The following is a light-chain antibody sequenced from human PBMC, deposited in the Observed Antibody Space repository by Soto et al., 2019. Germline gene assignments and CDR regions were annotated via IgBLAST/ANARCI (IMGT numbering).Light chain of an antibody. V-gene: IGLV1-47*01. CDR3: AAWDDSLSGRVV. J-gene: IGLJ2*01. CDR2: TNN. CDR1: SSNIGSNY. Sequence: QSVLTQPPSPSGTPGQRVTISCSGSSSNIGSNYVYWYQQLPGTPPKLLLYTNNQRPSGVPDRFSGSQSGTSASLAISGLRSEDEADYYCAAWDDSLSGRVVFGGGTKLTVL.